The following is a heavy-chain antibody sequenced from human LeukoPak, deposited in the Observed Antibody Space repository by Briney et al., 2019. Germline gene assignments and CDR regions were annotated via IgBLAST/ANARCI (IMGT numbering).Heavy chain of an antibody. CDR3: ARDFIVVVPAAIGRYYYYYYGMDV. J-gene: IGHJ6*02. D-gene: IGHD2-2*02. CDR2: INSDGSST. V-gene: IGHV3-74*01. Sequence: PWGSLRLSCAASGFTFSSYWMPWVRQAPGKGLVWVSRINSDGSSTSYADSVKGRFTISRDNSKNTLYLQMNSLRAEDTAVYYCARDFIVVVPAAIGRYYYYYYGMDVWGQGTTVTVSS. CDR1: GFTFSSYW.